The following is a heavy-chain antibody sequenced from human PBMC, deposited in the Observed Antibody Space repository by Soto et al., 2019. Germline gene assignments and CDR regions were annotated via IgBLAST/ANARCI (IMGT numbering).Heavy chain of an antibody. CDR3: ATDRDWAFDI. CDR2: ITRTSDSR. D-gene: IGHD3-9*01. V-gene: IGHV3-48*02. J-gene: IGHJ3*02. Sequence: GVLRLSCAASGFDFRSYSMNWVRQAPGKGLEWVSYITRTSDSRNYPDSVKGRFTISRDNAEGSLYLQMNGLRDEDTAVYYCATDRDWAFDIWGQGTMVTVSS. CDR1: GFDFRSYS.